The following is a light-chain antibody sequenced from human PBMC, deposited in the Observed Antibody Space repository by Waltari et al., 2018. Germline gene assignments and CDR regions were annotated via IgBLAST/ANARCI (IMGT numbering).Light chain of an antibody. CDR2: RNK. CDR1: TSNVESNY. V-gene: IGLV1-47*01. J-gene: IGLJ3*02. Sequence: QSVLTQPHSASGTPGRTVTISCSGRTSNVESNYVHWFQTHTGTAPTLVMSRNKNRPPGVPDRFSASKSGPSASLAISGRRSGDEATYYCAAWDDTLSALLFGGGTKLTVL. CDR3: AAWDDTLSALL.